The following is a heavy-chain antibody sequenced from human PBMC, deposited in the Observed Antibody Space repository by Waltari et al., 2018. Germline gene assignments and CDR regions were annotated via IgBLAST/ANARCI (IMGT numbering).Heavy chain of an antibody. CDR2: VRSDGTTK. Sequence: QGQLVESGGGVVQPGGSLRLSCAASGFTFSNFGMHWVRQAPGKGLGWVTFVRSDGTTKDYGASVRGRFTISRDDSKNTLYLQMSSLRAEDTAVYYCAKDLTSFGVGYYCDSWGQGTLVTVSS. CDR1: GFTFSNFG. V-gene: IGHV3-30*02. J-gene: IGHJ4*02. CDR3: AKDLTSFGVGYYCDS. D-gene: IGHD3-3*01.